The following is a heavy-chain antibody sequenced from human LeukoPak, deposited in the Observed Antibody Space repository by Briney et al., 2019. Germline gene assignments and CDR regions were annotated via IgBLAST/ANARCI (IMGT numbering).Heavy chain of an antibody. CDR3: ARDYSTVTTFFDY. V-gene: IGHV3-48*01. CDR2: ITSGGTTI. J-gene: IGHJ4*02. Sequence: GGSLRLSCAASGFTFRTYNKNGVRQAPGKGLEWVAYITSGGTTIYYADSVKGRFTISRDNAKNSLYLQMNSLRAEDTAVYYCARDYSTVTTFFDYWGQGTLVTVSS. D-gene: IGHD4-17*01. CDR1: GFTFRTYN.